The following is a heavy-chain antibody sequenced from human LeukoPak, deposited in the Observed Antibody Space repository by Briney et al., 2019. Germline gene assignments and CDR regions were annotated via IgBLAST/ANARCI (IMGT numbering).Heavy chain of an antibody. CDR1: GYTFTSYY. Sequence: GASVKVSCKASGYTFTSYYMHGVRQAPGQGVAWMGIINPSGGSTSYAQKFQGRVTMTRDTSTSTVYMELSSLRSEDTAVYYCAREWDSSGYYRRYYYYYGMDVWGQGTTVTVSS. CDR2: INPSGGST. D-gene: IGHD3-22*01. J-gene: IGHJ6*02. V-gene: IGHV1-46*01. CDR3: AREWDSSGYYRRYYYYYGMDV.